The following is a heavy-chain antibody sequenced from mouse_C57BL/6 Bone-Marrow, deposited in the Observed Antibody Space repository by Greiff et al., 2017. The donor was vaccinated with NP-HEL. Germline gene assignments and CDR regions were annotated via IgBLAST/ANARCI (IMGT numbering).Heavy chain of an antibody. CDR2: ISDGGSYT. J-gene: IGHJ3*01. Sequence: EVKLVESGGGLVKPGGSLKLSCAASGFTFSSYAMSWVRQTPEKRLEWVATISDGGSYTYYPDNVKGRFTISRDNAKNNLYLQMSHLKSEDTAMYYCAREDGSSAPAWFAYWGQGTLVTVSA. CDR1: GFTFSSYA. V-gene: IGHV5-4*03. D-gene: IGHD1-1*01. CDR3: AREDGSSAPAWFAY.